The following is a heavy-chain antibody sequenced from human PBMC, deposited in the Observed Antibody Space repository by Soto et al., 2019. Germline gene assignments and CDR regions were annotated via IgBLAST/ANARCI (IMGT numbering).Heavy chain of an antibody. J-gene: IGHJ4*02. CDR2: ISYDGKSK. V-gene: IGHV3-30*18. D-gene: IGHD4-17*01. CDR3: AKDWDSATVTYYFDY. CDR1: GFTFSNYG. Sequence: QVQLVESGGGVVQPGRSLRLSCAASGFTFSNYGMHWVRQAPGKGLEWVAVISYDGKSKYYADSVKGRFTISRDNSKNTLHLQMNSLRAEDTAVYYCAKDWDSATVTYYFDYWGQGTLVTVSS.